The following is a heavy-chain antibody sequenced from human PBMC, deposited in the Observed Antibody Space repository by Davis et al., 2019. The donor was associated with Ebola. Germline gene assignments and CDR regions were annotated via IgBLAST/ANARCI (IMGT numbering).Heavy chain of an antibody. CDR3: SGGLFAY. CDR2: ISYDGSNE. J-gene: IGHJ4*02. V-gene: IGHV3-30*03. Sequence: GESLKISCAASGFTFSNYGIHWVRQAPGKGLEWVAVISYDGSNEYYADSVKGRFTISRDNSKNTVYLQMNNLRDEDTAVYHCSGGLFAYWGQGTLVTVSS. D-gene: IGHD5-12*01. CDR1: GFTFSNYG.